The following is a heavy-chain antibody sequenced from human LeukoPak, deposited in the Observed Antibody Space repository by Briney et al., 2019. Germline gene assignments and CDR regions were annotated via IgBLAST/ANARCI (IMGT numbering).Heavy chain of an antibody. CDR2: IYGSGST. Sequence: SETLSLTCTVSGGSISSGTYYWSWIRQPAGKGLEWIGRIYGSGSTNYNPSLKSRVTISIDTSKNQFSLKLSSVTAADTAVYYCARLGSSSSGRGAFDIWGQGTMVTVSS. V-gene: IGHV4-61*02. CDR1: GGSISSGTYY. D-gene: IGHD6-6*01. CDR3: ARLGSSSSGRGAFDI. J-gene: IGHJ3*02.